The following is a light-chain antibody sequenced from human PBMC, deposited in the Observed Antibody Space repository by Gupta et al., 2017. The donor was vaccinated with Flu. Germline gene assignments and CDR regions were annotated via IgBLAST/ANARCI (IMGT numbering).Light chain of an antibody. Sequence: RFTNSCSGSRSNIGKNPVNWSPQVPRAAPNLLIHNDNKRPAGVPARLSGAKSGTSASLAISGLQVEDEADYYCAAWDDSQNGWVFGGGTKLTVL. CDR3: AAWDDSQNGWV. V-gene: IGLV1-44*01. J-gene: IGLJ3*02. CDR1: RSNIGKNP. CDR2: NDN.